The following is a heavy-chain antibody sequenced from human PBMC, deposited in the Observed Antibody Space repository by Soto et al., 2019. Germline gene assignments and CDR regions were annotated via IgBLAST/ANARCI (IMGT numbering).Heavy chain of an antibody. D-gene: IGHD3-10*01. J-gene: IGHJ4*02. Sequence: SETLSLTCTVSGGSISSYYWSWIRQPPGKGLEWIGYIYYSGSTNYNPSLKSRVTISVDTSKNQFSLKLSSVTAADTAVYYCARERGEVLWFGEFRPHPRSYFDYWGQGTLVTVSS. V-gene: IGHV4-59*01. CDR1: GGSISSYY. CDR3: ARERGEVLWFGEFRPHPRSYFDY. CDR2: IYYSGST.